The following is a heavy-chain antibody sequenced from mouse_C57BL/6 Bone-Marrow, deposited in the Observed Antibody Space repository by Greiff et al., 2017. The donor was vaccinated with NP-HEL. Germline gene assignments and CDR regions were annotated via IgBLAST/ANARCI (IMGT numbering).Heavy chain of an antibody. Sequence: EVQLQQSGAELVRPGASVKLSCTASGFNIKDDYMHWVKQRPEQGLEWIGWIDPENGDTEYASKFQGKATITADTSSNTAYLQLSSLTSEDTAVYYCTTNPITTVVGNWYFDVWGTGTTVTVSS. D-gene: IGHD1-1*01. CDR3: TTNPITTVVGNWYFDV. CDR1: GFNIKDDY. V-gene: IGHV14-4*01. CDR2: IDPENGDT. J-gene: IGHJ1*03.